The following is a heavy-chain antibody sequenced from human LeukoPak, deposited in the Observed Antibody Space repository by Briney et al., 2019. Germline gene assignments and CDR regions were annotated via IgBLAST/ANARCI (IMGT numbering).Heavy chain of an antibody. CDR1: GFTFDDYA. CDR3: AKGGGAYTGSKNWFDP. D-gene: IGHD3-16*01. J-gene: IGHJ5*02. V-gene: IGHV3-9*03. Sequence: GGSLRLSCAASGFTFDDYAMHWVRQAPGKGLEWVSGISWNSGSIGYADSVKGRFTISRDNAKNSLYLQMNSLRAEDMALYYCAKGGGAYTGSKNWFDPWGQGTLVTVSS. CDR2: ISWNSGSI.